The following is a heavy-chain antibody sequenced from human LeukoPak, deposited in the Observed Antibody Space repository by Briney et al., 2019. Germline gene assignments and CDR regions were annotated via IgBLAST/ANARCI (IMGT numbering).Heavy chain of an antibody. Sequence: SETLSLTCTVSGGSVSSGSYYWSWIRQPPGKGLEWIGYIYYSGSTNYNPSLKSRVTISVDTSKNQFSLKLSSVTAADTAVYYCARDRRWLRGSYGMDVWGQGTTVTVSS. D-gene: IGHD5-12*01. CDR1: GGSVSSGSYY. V-gene: IGHV4-61*01. J-gene: IGHJ6*02. CDR2: IYYSGST. CDR3: ARDRRWLRGSYGMDV.